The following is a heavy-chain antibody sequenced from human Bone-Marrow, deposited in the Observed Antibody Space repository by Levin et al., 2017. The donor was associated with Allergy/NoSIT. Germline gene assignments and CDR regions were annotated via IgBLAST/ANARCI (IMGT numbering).Heavy chain of an antibody. CDR2: FYYSGST. Sequence: PSETLSLTCTVSGDSFTSGDYYWSWIRQPPGKALEWIGYFYYSGSTFYNPSLESRVAISVDTSANHFSLRLTSLTDADTAVYYCHGRHHKIFGTIKTGDTMDVWGQGTTVVVSS. V-gene: IGHV4-30-4*04. D-gene: IGHD3-3*01. CDR1: GDSFTSGDYY. CDR3: HGRHHKIFGTIKTGDTMDV. J-gene: IGHJ6*02.